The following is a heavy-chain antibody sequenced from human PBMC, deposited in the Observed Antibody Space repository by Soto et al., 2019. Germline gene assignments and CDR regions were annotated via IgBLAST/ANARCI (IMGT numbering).Heavy chain of an antibody. Sequence: QVQLVQSGAEVKKPGASVKVSCKASGYTFTGYYMHWVRQAPGQGLEWMGWINPNSGGTNYAQKFQRRVTITADESTRTAYMELSSLRSEDTAVYYCARCSAGSGWESEYNWFDPWGQGTLVTVSS. D-gene: IGHD6-19*01. V-gene: IGHV1-2*02. J-gene: IGHJ5*02. CDR3: ARCSAGSGWESEYNWFDP. CDR1: GYTFTGYY. CDR2: INPNSGGT.